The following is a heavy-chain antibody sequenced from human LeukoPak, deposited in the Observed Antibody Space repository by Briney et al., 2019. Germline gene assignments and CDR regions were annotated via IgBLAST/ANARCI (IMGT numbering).Heavy chain of an antibody. D-gene: IGHD6-6*01. V-gene: IGHV1-69*13. CDR2: IIPIFGTA. CDR3: AREGDSSSSSPLDY. J-gene: IGHJ4*02. CDR1: GGTFSSYA. Sequence: ASVKVSCKASGGTFSSYAISWVRQAPGQGLEWMGGIIPIFGTANYAQKFQGRVTITADESTSTAYMELSSLRPEDTAVYYCAREGDSSSSSPLDYWGQGTLVTVSS.